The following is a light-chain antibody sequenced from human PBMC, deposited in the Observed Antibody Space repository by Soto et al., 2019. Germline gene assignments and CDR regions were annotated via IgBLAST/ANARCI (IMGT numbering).Light chain of an antibody. CDR3: QQYGSSGT. Sequence: EIVLTQSPATLSLSPGERATLSCRASQSVSTYLAWYQQKPGQAPRLLIYDASNGATGIPARFSGSGSGTDFTLTISSLEPEDFAVYYCQQYGSSGTFGQGTKVEIK. J-gene: IGKJ1*01. CDR2: DAS. V-gene: IGKV3-11*01. CDR1: QSVSTY.